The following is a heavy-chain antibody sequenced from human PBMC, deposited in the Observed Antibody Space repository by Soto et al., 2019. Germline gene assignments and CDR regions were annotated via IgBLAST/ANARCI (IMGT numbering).Heavy chain of an antibody. CDR1: GFTFSSYA. CDR2: ISGSGGST. CDR3: AIEALSILWWSNDAFDI. Sequence: PGGSLRLSCAASGFTFSSYAMSWVRQAPGKGLEWVSAISGSGGSTYYADSVKGRFTISRDNSKNTLYLQMNSLRAEDTAVYYCAIEALSILWWSNDAFDIWGQGTMVTVSS. J-gene: IGHJ3*02. V-gene: IGHV3-23*01. D-gene: IGHD2-21*01.